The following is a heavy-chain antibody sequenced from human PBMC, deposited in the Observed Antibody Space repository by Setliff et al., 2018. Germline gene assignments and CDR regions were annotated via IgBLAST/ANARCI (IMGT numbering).Heavy chain of an antibody. CDR2: INHSGNT. CDR1: GGSFSGYY. CDR3: AANPGISAGGDFDC. D-gene: IGHD6-13*01. J-gene: IGHJ4*02. V-gene: IGHV4-34*01. Sequence: SETLSLTCAVSGGSFSGYYWSWIRQPPGKGLEWIGEINHSGNTNYNPSLKSRVTISIDTSKNQLSLKLSSVTAAATAVYYCAANPGISAGGDFDCCGQGTLVTVSS.